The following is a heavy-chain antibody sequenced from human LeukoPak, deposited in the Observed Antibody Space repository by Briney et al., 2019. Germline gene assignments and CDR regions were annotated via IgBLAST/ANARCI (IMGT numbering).Heavy chain of an antibody. CDR1: GYTFTGYY. CDR3: AGLGYCSGGSCYTNDY. J-gene: IGHJ4*02. Sequence: ASVKVSCKASGYTFTGYYMHWVRQTPGQGLEWMGQINPNSGGTNYAQKFQGRVTMTRDTSISTAYMELSRLRSDDTAVYYCAGLGYCSGGSCYTNDYWGQGTLVTVSS. V-gene: IGHV1-2*06. CDR2: INPNSGGT. D-gene: IGHD2-15*01.